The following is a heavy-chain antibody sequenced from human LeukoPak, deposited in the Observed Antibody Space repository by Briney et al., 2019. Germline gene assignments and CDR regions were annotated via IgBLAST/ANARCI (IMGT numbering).Heavy chain of an antibody. CDR3: ARHSSSWHKDYFDY. V-gene: IGHV4-39*01. D-gene: IGHD6-13*01. Sequence: PSETLSLTCTVSGGSISSSIYYWGWIRQPPGKGLEWIGSIYYSGSTYYNPSLKSRVTISVDTSKNQFSLKLSSVTAADTAVYYCARHSSSWHKDYFDYWGQGTLVTVSS. CDR2: IYYSGST. J-gene: IGHJ4*02. CDR1: GGSISSSIYY.